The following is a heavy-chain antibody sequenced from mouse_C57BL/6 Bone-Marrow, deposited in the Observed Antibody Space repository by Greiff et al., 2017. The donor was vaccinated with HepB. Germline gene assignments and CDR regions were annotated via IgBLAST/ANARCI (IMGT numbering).Heavy chain of an antibody. CDR3: ARVGYFYC. J-gene: IGHJ2*01. Sequence: EVKLMESGGGLVKPGGSLKLSCAASGFTFSSYAMSWVRQTPEKRLEWVATISDGGSYTYYPDNVKGRFTISRDNAKNNLYLQMSHLKSEDTAMYYCARVGYFYCWGQGTTLTVSS. V-gene: IGHV5-4*03. CDR2: ISDGGSYT. CDR1: GFTFSSYA.